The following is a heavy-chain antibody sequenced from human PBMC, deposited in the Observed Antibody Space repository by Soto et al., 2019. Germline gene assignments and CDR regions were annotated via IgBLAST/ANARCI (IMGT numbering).Heavy chain of an antibody. CDR1: GGSISSYY. CDR3: ARESEVTSSGWFDP. J-gene: IGHJ5*02. Sequence: PSETLSLTCTVSGGSISSYYWSWIRQPPGKGLEWIGYIYYSGSTNYNPSLKSRVTISVDTSKNQFSLKLNSVTAADTAVYYCARESEVTSSGWFDPWGQGTLVTVSS. D-gene: IGHD2-21*02. V-gene: IGHV4-59*01. CDR2: IYYSGST.